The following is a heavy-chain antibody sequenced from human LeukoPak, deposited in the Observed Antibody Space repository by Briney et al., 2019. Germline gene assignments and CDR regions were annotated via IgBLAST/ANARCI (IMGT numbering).Heavy chain of an antibody. CDR2: INPNSGGT. J-gene: IGHJ4*02. V-gene: IGHV1-2*02. D-gene: IGHD3-10*01. CDR3: ARGLVKMVRGVIAWGY. CDR1: GYTFIGYY. Sequence: ASVKVSCKASGYTFIGYYMHWVRQAPGQGLEWMGWINPNSGGTNYAQKFQGRVTLTRDTSISTAYMELSRLRSDDTAVYYCARGLVKMVRGVIAWGYWGQGTLVTVSS.